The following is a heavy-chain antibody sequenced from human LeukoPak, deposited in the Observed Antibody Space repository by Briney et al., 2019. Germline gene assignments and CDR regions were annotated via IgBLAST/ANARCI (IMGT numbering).Heavy chain of an antibody. J-gene: IGHJ6*04. CDR1: GFTFRNYG. D-gene: IGHD2-15*01. V-gene: IGHV3-33*01. CDR3: ARAGVAVYTMDV. Sequence: GGSLRLSCAASGFTFRNYGMRWVRQAPGKGLEWVAVIWYDGSNRYYADSVKGRFTISRDSSKNTLSLKMNSLRAEDTAVYYCARAGVAVYTMDVWGKGATVTVSS. CDR2: IWYDGSNR.